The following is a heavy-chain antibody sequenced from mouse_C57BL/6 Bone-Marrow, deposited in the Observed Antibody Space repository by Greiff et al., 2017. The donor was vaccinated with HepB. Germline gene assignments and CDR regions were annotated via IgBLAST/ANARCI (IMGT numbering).Heavy chain of an antibody. CDR1: GFTFSDYY. D-gene: IGHD2-12*01. J-gene: IGHJ1*03. CDR3: ARRYDWDWYFDV. CDR2: ISNGGGST. Sequence: EVQLVESGGGLVQPGGSLKLSCAASGFTFSDYYMYWVRQTPEKRLEWVAYISNGGGSTYYPGTVKGRFTISRDNAKNTLYLQMSRLKSEDTAMYYCARRYDWDWYFDVWGTGTTVTVSS. V-gene: IGHV5-12*01.